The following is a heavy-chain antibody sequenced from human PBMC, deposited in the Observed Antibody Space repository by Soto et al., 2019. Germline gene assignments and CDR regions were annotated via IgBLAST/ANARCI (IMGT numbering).Heavy chain of an antibody. J-gene: IGHJ6*03. CDR3: AKDRRVRGVIGGEVYYYYYMDV. CDR1: GFTFSSYA. CDR2: ISGSGGST. V-gene: IGHV3-23*01. D-gene: IGHD3-10*01. Sequence: GGSLRLSCAASGFTFSSYAMSWVRQAPGKGLEWVSAISGSGGSTYYADSVKGRFTISRDNSKNTLYLQMNSLRAEDTAVYYCAKDRRVRGVIGGEVYYYYYMDVWGKGTTVTVSS.